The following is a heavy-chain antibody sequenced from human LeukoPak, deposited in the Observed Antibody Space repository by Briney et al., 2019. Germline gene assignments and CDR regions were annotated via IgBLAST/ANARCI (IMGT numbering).Heavy chain of an antibody. V-gene: IGHV3-20*04. CDR3: ARDHRIQLWLRLRSAFDI. D-gene: IGHD5-18*01. J-gene: IGHJ3*02. Sequence: GGSLRLSCAASGFTFEDHGMSWVRQAPGKGLEWVSGINWNGGSTGYADSVKGRFTISRDNAKNSLYLQMNSLRAEDTALYYCARDHRIQLWLRLRSAFDIWGQGTMVTVSS. CDR2: INWNGGST. CDR1: GFTFEDHG.